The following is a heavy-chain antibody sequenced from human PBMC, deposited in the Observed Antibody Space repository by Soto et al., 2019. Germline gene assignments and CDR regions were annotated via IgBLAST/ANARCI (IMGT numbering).Heavy chain of an antibody. J-gene: IGHJ6*02. CDR2: ISTYYGNT. CDR3: ARAGVWEGVVGSFTYFYYGMDV. Sequence: QVQLVQSGSEVRKPGASVKVSCKASGYTFKSYGMTWVRQAPGQGFEWMGWISTYYGNTEYPQKFQGRVTMNTDTSTNTAYMELRSLTPNDTAVYYCARAGVWEGVVGSFTYFYYGMDVWGQGTTVTVSS. V-gene: IGHV1-18*01. CDR1: GYTFKSYG. D-gene: IGHD3-16*01.